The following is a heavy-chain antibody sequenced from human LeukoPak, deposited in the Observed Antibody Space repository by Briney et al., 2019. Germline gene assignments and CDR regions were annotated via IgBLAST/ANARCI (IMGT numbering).Heavy chain of an antibody. CDR1: GFTFSSYW. D-gene: IGHD2-8*01. Sequence: GGSLRLSCAASGFTFSSYWMHWVRQAPGKGLVWVSRINSDGSSTSYADSVKGRFTISRDNAKNTLYLQMNSLRAEDTAVYYCANSMVYAMSEYFDYWGQGTLVTVSS. CDR2: INSDGSST. CDR3: ANSMVYAMSEYFDY. V-gene: IGHV3-74*01. J-gene: IGHJ4*02.